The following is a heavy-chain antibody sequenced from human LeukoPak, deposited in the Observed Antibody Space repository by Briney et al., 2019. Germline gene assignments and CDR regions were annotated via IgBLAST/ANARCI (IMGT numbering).Heavy chain of an antibody. J-gene: IGHJ6*03. Sequence: SETLSLTCTVSGGSISSHYWSWIRQPPGKGLEWIGYIYYSGSTNYNPSLKSRVTISVDTSKNQFSLKLSSVTAADTAVYYCARSQRVGIAARLRLSYYMDVRGKGTTVTVSS. CDR2: IYYSGST. CDR3: ARSQRVGIAARLRLSYYMDV. D-gene: IGHD6-6*01. CDR1: GGSISSHY. V-gene: IGHV4-59*11.